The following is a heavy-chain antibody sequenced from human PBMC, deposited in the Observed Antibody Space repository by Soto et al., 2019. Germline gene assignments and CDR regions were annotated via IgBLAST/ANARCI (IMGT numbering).Heavy chain of an antibody. D-gene: IGHD3-10*01. V-gene: IGHV3-21*01. CDR1: GFTFSSYS. Sequence: EVQLVESGGGLVKPGGSLRLSCAASGFTFSSYSMNWVRQAPGKGLEWVSSISSSSSYIYYADSVKGRFTISRDNAKNSLYLQMNSLRAEDTAVYYCASQILHQLPDDYWGQGTLVTVSS. J-gene: IGHJ4*02. CDR3: ASQILHQLPDDY. CDR2: ISSSSSYI.